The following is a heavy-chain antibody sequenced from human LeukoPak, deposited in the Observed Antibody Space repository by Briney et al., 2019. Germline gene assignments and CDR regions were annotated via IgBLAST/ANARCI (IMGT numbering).Heavy chain of an antibody. Sequence: GGSLRPSSAASGFTSSSYAMHWVRQAPGKGLDWVAIISYDGINKYDADSVKGRFTISRDNSKNTLYLQMNSLRVEDTAVYYCARITTPRTVVRGVFDYWGQGTLVTVSS. V-gene: IGHV3-30*19. CDR1: GFTSSSYA. CDR2: ISYDGINK. J-gene: IGHJ4*02. CDR3: ARITTPRTVVRGVFDY. D-gene: IGHD4-23*01.